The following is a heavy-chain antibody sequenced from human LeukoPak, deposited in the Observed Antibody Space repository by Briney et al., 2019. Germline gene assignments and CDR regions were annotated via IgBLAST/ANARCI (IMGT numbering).Heavy chain of an antibody. CDR3: AEGGQWLRV. CDR2: ICNSGST. D-gene: IGHD6-19*01. V-gene: IGHV4-4*07. CDR1: GGSISNYC. Sequence: SETLSLTCTVSGGSISNYCWSCIRPPAGKGLEWIGRICNSGSTNYNPPLKSRVTMSVDTSENQFSLKLTSVTAADTAVYYCAEGGQWLRVWGQGTLVTVSS. J-gene: IGHJ4*02.